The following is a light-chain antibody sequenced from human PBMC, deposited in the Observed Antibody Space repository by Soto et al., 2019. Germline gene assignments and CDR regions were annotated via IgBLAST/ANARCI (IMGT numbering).Light chain of an antibody. CDR3: PQTYSPPAT. Sequence: DIRMTQSPSSLSASVGDRVTIACRASQSIDTHLNSYQQHPGKAPNALIYEASNLQSGVPSRFSGSVSGTEFTLTIRGLQPDDSATYYCPQTYSPPATFGQGTKVEIK. CDR1: QSIDTH. CDR2: EAS. J-gene: IGKJ1*01. V-gene: IGKV1-39*01.